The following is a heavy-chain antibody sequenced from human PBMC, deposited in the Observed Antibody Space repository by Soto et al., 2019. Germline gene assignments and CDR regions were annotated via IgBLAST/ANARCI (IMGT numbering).Heavy chain of an antibody. Sequence: PWGSLGLCCAASGVSFSSYAMSWVRQAPGKGLEWVSAISGSGGSTYYADSVKGRFTISRDNSKNTLYLQMNSLRAEDTAVYYCAKSRIYDFWSGYMDVWGKGTTVTVSS. CDR1: GVSFSSYA. V-gene: IGHV3-23*01. D-gene: IGHD3-3*01. J-gene: IGHJ6*04. CDR3: AKSRIYDFWSGYMDV. CDR2: ISGSGGST.